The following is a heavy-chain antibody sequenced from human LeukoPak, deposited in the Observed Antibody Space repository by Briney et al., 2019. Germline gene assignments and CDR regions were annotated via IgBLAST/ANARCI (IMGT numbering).Heavy chain of an antibody. CDR2: VSSSSTTI. CDR1: GFTFSSDD. CDR3: ARESRPYGAFDI. J-gene: IGHJ3*02. Sequence: GGSLRLSCSAAGFTFSSDDFNWVRHAPGKGLGWVSYVSSSSTTIYYVDSVKGRFTISRDNAKSSLYLQIKSLRAEDTAVYYCARESRPYGAFDIWGRGTMVTVSS. V-gene: IGHV3-48*01. D-gene: IGHD4-17*01.